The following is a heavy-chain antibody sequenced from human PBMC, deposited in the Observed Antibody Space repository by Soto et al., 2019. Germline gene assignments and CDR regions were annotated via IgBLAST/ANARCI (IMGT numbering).Heavy chain of an antibody. CDR2: ISAYNGNT. D-gene: IGHD3-10*01. CDR1: GYTFTSYG. CDR3: ARVALTMVRGVIIPALFDY. Sequence: SVKVSCKASGYTFTSYGISWVRQAPGQGLEWMGWISAYNGNTNYAQKLQGRVTMTTDTSTSTAYMELRSLRSDDTAVYYCARVALTMVRGVIIPALFDYWGQGTLVTVS. J-gene: IGHJ4*02. V-gene: IGHV1-18*01.